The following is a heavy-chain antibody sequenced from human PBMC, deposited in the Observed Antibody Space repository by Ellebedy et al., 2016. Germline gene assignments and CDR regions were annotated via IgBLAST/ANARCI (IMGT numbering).Heavy chain of an antibody. CDR2: IIPILGIA. CDR3: ARGGDGYTFDY. D-gene: IGHD5-24*01. CDR1: GGTFSSYA. V-gene: IGHV1-69*04. Sequence: SVKVSXXASGGTFSSYAISWVRQAPGQGLEWMGRIIPILGIANYAQKFQGRVTITADKSTSTAYMELSSLRSEDTAVYYCARGGDGYTFDYWGQGTLVTVSS. J-gene: IGHJ4*02.